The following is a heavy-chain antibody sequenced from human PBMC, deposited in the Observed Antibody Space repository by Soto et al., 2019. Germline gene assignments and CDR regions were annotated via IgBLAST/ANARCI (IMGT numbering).Heavy chain of an antibody. J-gene: IGHJ5*02. D-gene: IGHD2-8*01. CDR1: GGSISHYY. CDR2: AYYSGST. V-gene: IGHV4-59*01. CDR3: ARDRSTYGGGGTGEVKENWFDP. Sequence: SETLSLTCTVSGGSISHYYWSWIRQSPGKGLEWIGYAYYSGSTDYNPSLKSRVTMSVDTSKNQVSLKLNPVTTADTAVYYCARDRSTYGGGGTGEVKENWFDPWGPGTLVTVSS.